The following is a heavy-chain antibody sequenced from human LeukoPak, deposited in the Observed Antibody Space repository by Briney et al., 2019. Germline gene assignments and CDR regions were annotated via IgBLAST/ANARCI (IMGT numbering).Heavy chain of an antibody. CDR3: ARQVLSGPGGDAFDI. CDR2: IYYSGST. CDR1: GGSISSYY. V-gene: IGHV4-59*08. D-gene: IGHD3-3*01. J-gene: IGHJ3*02. Sequence: PSETLSLTCTVSGGSISSYYWSCIRQPPGRGLEWIGYIYYSGSTNYNPSLKSRVTISVDTSKNQFSLKLSSVTAADTAVYYCARQVLSGPGGDAFDIWGQGTMVTVSS.